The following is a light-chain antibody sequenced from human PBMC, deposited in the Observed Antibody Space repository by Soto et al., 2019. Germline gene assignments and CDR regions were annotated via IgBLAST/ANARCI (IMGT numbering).Light chain of an antibody. Sequence: EIVLTQSPATLSLSPGERATLSCRASQTVNNYIAWYQQKPGQAPRLLIYDASNRATGIPARFSGSGSGTDFTLTISSLEPKDDAVYYCQQRSNWPPITFGEGTRLDI. CDR2: DAS. CDR3: QQRSNWPPIT. V-gene: IGKV3-11*01. J-gene: IGKJ5*01. CDR1: QTVNNY.